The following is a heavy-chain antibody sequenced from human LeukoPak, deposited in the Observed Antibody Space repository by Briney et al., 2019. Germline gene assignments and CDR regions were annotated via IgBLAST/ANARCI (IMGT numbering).Heavy chain of an antibody. CDR3: AKIIGMSSIVVVPAAVWYYFDY. D-gene: IGHD2-2*01. Sequence: GGSLRLSCAASGFTFSSYSMNWVRQAPGKGLEWVSAISGSGGSTYYADSVKGRFTISRDNSKNTLYLQMNSLRAEDTAVYYCAKIIGMSSIVVVPAAVWYYFDYWGQGTLVTVSS. CDR1: GFTFSSYS. CDR2: ISGSGGST. J-gene: IGHJ4*02. V-gene: IGHV3-23*01.